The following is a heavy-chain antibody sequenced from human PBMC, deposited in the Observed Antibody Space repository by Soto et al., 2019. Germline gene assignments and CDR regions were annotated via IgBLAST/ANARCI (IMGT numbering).Heavy chain of an antibody. D-gene: IGHD6-19*01. Sequence: LDILLLTSPASSGSISSYSSPRILRPPGKGLEWIGYIYYSGSTNYNPSLKSRVTISINTSKNQFSLKLSSVTAADTAVYYCARDFTDSSGPTLGMGVWGQGTTVT. V-gene: IGHV4-59*01. CDR3: ARDFTDSSGPTLGMGV. CDR2: IYYSGST. J-gene: IGHJ6*02. CDR1: SGSISSYS.